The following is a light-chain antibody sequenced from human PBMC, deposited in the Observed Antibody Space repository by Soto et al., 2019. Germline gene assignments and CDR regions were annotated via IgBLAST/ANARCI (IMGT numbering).Light chain of an antibody. CDR2: EVS. CDR3: NSYTSSRSLV. V-gene: IGLV2-14*01. CDR1: SSDIGGYNY. J-gene: IGLJ3*02. Sequence: QSVLTQPASVSGSPEQSITISCTGTSSDIGGYNYVSWYQHHPGKAPKLMIFEVSNRPSGVSNRFSGSKSGNTASLTISGLQAEDEADYYCNSYTSSRSLVFGGGTKLTVL.